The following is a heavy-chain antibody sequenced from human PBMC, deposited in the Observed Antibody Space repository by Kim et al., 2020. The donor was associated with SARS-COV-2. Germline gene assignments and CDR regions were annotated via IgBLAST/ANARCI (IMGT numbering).Heavy chain of an antibody. Sequence: GGSLRLYCAASGFTFSSYAMHWVRQAPGKGLEWVAVISYDGSNKYYADSVKGRFTISRDNSKNTLYLQMNSLRAEDTAVYYCAREVWDYGDSDAFDIWGQGTMVTVSS. J-gene: IGHJ3*02. D-gene: IGHD4-17*01. CDR2: ISYDGSNK. CDR1: GFTFSSYA. V-gene: IGHV3-30*04. CDR3: AREVWDYGDSDAFDI.